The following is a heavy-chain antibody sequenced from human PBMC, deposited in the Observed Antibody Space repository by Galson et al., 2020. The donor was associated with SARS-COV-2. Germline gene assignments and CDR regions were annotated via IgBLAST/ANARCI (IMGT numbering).Heavy chain of an antibody. J-gene: IGHJ6*03. CDR3: ARGGWGYCSSTSCYTRYYYYYMDV. CDR2: IIPIFGTA. D-gene: IGHD2-2*02. V-gene: IGHV1-69*13. CDR1: GGTFSSYA. Sequence: SVKVSCKASGGTFSSYAISWVRQAPGQGLEWMGGIIPIFGTANYAQKFQGRVTITADDSTSTAYMELSSLRSEDTAVYYCARGGWGYCSSTSCYTRYYYYYMDVWGKGTTVTVSS.